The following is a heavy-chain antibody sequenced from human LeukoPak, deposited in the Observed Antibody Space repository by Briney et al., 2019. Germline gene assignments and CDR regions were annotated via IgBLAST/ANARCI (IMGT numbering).Heavy chain of an antibody. CDR1: GFTFSSYN. D-gene: IGHD4-17*01. Sequence: PGGSLRLSCAASGFTFSSYNMNWVRQAPGKGLDWVSYISSSSGTIYYADSVKGRFTISRDNAKNSLYLQMSSLRAEDTAVYYCARETTGIDYWGQGTLVTVSS. CDR3: ARETTGIDY. V-gene: IGHV3-48*01. CDR2: ISSSSGTI. J-gene: IGHJ4*02.